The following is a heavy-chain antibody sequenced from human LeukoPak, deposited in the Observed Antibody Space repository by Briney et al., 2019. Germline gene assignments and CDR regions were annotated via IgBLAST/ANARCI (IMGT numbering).Heavy chain of an antibody. J-gene: IGHJ4*02. CDR2: IYYSGST. CDR1: GGSISSYY. Sequence: SETLSLTCTVSGGSISSYYWSWIRQPPGKGLEWIGYIYYSGSTNYNPSLKSRVTMSVDTSKIQFSLKLSSVTAADTAVYYCARDGPSGSYDYWGQGTLVTVSS. CDR3: ARDGPSGSYDY. V-gene: IGHV4-59*12. D-gene: IGHD1-26*01.